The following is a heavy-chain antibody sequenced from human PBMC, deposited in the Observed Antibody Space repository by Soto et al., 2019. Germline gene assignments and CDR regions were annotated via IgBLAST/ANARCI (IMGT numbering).Heavy chain of an antibody. V-gene: IGHV4-31*03. J-gene: IGHJ4*02. CDR2: IYYSGST. Sequence: PSETLSLTCTVSGGSISSGGYCWSWIRQHPGKGLEWIGYIYYSGSTYYNPSLKSRVTISVDTPKNQFSLKLSSVTAADTAVYYCARRGYQLLRDPFDYWGQGTLVTVSS. CDR3: ARRGYQLLRDPFDY. D-gene: IGHD2-2*01. CDR1: GGSISSGGYC.